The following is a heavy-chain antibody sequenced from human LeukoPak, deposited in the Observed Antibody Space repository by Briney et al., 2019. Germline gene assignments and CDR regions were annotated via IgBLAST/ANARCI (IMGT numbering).Heavy chain of an antibody. J-gene: IGHJ4*02. CDR3: ATDIRAVGDSRYFDY. D-gene: IGHD1-26*01. V-gene: IGHV3-11*01. CDR1: GFTFSDYY. CDR2: IGRRGGDE. Sequence: PGGSLRLSGTASGFTFSDYYMSWIGQSPGKGLEWLSYIGRRGGDEHYADSVKGRFTISRDNAEDSLYLQMNSLTVEDTAIYYCATDIRAVGDSRYFDYWGQGALVTVSS.